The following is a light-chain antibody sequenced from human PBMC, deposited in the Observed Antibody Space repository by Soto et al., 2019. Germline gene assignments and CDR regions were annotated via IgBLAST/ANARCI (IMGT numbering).Light chain of an antibody. CDR1: HSVSSSY. CDR2: GAS. CDR3: QQYGSSSPIT. Sequence: EIVLTQSPGTLSLSPGERATLSCRASHSVSSSYLGWYQQKPDQAPSLLIYGASSRTAGIPDRFSGSGSGTDLTLPISRLQPADFAVYYCQQYGSSSPITFGQGTRLEIK. V-gene: IGKV3-20*01. J-gene: IGKJ5*01.